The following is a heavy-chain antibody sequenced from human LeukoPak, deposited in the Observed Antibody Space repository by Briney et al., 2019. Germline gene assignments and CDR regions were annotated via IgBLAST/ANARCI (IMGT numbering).Heavy chain of an antibody. J-gene: IGHJ6*03. CDR2: IHSSGST. CDR3: ARGYVDIARTSYYMDV. Sequence: SQTLSLTCTVSGGSINSYYWSWIRQPAGKGLEWIGRIHSSGSTSYSTSLKSRATMSVDRSKKQLSLKLSSVTAADTAVYYCARGYVDIARTSYYMDVWGKGTTVTVSS. V-gene: IGHV4-4*07. CDR1: GGSINSYY. D-gene: IGHD5-18*01.